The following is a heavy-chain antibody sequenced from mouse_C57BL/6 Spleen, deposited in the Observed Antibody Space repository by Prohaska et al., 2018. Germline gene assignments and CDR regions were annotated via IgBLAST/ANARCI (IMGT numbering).Heavy chain of an antibody. CDR3: ARLNRGNYFDD. J-gene: IGHJ2*01. CDR1: FTWNW. CDR2: IYTGSGST. Sequence: FTWNWITWVKQRPGQGHEWIGAIYTGSGSTNYNEKFKSKATLTVDTSSSTAYMQLSSLTSEDSAVYYCARLNRGNYFDDWGQGTTLTVSS. V-gene: IGHV1-55*01. D-gene: IGHD2-14*01.